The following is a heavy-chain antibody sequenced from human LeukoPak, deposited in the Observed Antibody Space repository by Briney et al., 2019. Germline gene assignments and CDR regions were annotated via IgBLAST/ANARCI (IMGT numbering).Heavy chain of an antibody. CDR1: GFTFSSYP. CDR3: AKDLFLFFGDS. CDR2: IVSDGYKS. D-gene: IGHD3-10*01. Sequence: PGGSLRLSCAASGFTFSSYPMNWVRQAPGKGLEWVSTIVSDGYKSYYADSVRGRFAISRDNSQNTVYLQMNSLTAEDTAVYYCAKDLFLFFGDSRGQGTLVTVFS. V-gene: IGHV3-23*01. J-gene: IGHJ4*02.